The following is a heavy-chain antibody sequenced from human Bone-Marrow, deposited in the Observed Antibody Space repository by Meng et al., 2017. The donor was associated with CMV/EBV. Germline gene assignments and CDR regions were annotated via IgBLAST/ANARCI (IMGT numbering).Heavy chain of an antibody. D-gene: IGHD2-2*01. Sequence: GESLKISCKGSGYSFTSYWIGWVRQMPGKGLEWMGIIYPGDSDTRYSPSFQGQVTISADKSISTAYLQWSSLKASDTAMYYCARVSCSSTSCYSAWFDPWGQGPLVTVYS. CDR2: IYPGDSDT. V-gene: IGHV5-51*01. J-gene: IGHJ5*02. CDR1: GYSFTSYW. CDR3: ARVSCSSTSCYSAWFDP.